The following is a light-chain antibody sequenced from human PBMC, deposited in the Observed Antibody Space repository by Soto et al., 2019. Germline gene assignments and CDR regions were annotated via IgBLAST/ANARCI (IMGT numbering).Light chain of an antibody. V-gene: IGKV1-39*01. CDR2: AVS. CDR3: PQYYSYPRT. CDR1: QNIARY. J-gene: IGKJ1*01. Sequence: DIRMTQSPAALSATVGDKVTITCRARQNIARYLNRYQQKPGETPKLLIHAVSNLESGVPSRFSGRGSGTDFTLTISSLQPDDFATHYCPQYYSYPRTSAQEAKVDI.